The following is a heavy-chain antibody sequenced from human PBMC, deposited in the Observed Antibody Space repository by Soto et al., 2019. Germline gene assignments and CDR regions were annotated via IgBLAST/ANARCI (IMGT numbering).Heavy chain of an antibody. D-gene: IGHD3-16*01. J-gene: IGHJ4*02. V-gene: IGHV3-74*01. Sequence: EVQLVESGGGSVQPGGSLRLSCAASGFTFSSHWVHWVRQVPGKGLVWLSSINPDGTRTNYADSVKGRFAISRDNAENTVYLHMNSLRVEDSAAYYCARGGLGTFLLDYWGQGTLVSVSS. CDR2: INPDGTRT. CDR1: GFTFSSHW. CDR3: ARGGLGTFLLDY.